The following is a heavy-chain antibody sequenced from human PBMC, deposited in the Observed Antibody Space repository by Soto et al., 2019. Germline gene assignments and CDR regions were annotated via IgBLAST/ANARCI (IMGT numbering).Heavy chain of an antibody. CDR1: GFTFSSYD. D-gene: IGHD2-2*01. J-gene: IGHJ4*02. CDR2: IGTAGDT. Sequence: GGSLSLSCAASGFTFSSYDMHWVRQATGKGLEWVSAIGTAGDTYYPGSVKGRFTISRENAKNSLYLQMNSLRAGDTAVYYCARARYCSSTSCYAFDYWGQGTLVTVSS. V-gene: IGHV3-13*01. CDR3: ARARYCSSTSCYAFDY.